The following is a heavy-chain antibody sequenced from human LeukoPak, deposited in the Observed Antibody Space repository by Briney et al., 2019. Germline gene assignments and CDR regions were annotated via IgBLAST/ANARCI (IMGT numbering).Heavy chain of an antibody. V-gene: IGHV3-33*01. Sequence: GGSLRLSCVASGFTFRSHGMHWVRQAPGKGLEWVAVIWYDGSNEYFADSVKGRFTISRDNSKNILYLQMNSLRVEDTARYFCARDLPFDLWGQGTLVTVSS. CDR2: IWYDGSNE. CDR3: ARDLPFDL. J-gene: IGHJ4*02. CDR1: GFTFRSHG.